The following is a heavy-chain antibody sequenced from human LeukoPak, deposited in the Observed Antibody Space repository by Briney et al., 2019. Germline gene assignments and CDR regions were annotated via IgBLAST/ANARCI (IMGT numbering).Heavy chain of an antibody. Sequence: GGSLRLSCAASGFTSSSHWMGWVRQAPGKGLEWVANIEPDGSEENYVDSVKGRFTISRDNAKNSMYLQMSSLRVEDTAVYYCMAVGHYSGTWGQGSLVTVSS. CDR2: IEPDGSEE. CDR3: MAVGHYSGT. D-gene: IGHD2-21*01. V-gene: IGHV3-7*01. J-gene: IGHJ5*02. CDR1: GFTSSSHW.